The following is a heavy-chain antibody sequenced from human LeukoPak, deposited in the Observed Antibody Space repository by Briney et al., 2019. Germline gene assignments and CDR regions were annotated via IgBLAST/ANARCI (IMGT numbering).Heavy chain of an antibody. J-gene: IGHJ5*02. CDR1: GGSISSYY. Sequence: SETLSLTCTGSGGSISSYYWSWIRQPARKALEGIGRIYISGSTNYNPSLKSRVTMSVDTSKNQFSLKLSSVTAADTAVYYCARDLDIVVVPAAEQRGWFDPWGQGTLVTVSS. CDR2: IYISGST. V-gene: IGHV4-4*07. D-gene: IGHD2-2*01. CDR3: ARDLDIVVVPAAEQRGWFDP.